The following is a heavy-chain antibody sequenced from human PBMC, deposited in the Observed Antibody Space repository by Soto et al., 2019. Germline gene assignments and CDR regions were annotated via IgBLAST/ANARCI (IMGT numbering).Heavy chain of an antibody. CDR1: GGSFSGYY. CDR2: INHSGST. CDR3: ARSLPRRSYDFWSGYYDAYYFDY. J-gene: IGHJ4*02. V-gene: IGHV4-34*01. Sequence: QVQLQQWGAGLLKPSETLSLTCAVYGGSFSGYYWSWIRQPPGKGLEWIGEINHSGSTNYNPSLKSRVNISVDTSKNQFSLKLRSVTAADTAVYYCARSLPRRSYDFWSGYYDAYYFDYWGQGTLVTVSS. D-gene: IGHD3-3*01.